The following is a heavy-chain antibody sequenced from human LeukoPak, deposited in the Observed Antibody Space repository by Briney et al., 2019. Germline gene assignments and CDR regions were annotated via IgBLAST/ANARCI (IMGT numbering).Heavy chain of an antibody. V-gene: IGHV4-59*12. D-gene: IGHD6-6*01. CDR1: GGSISNYY. CDR2: VFYSGST. J-gene: IGHJ4*02. Sequence: TSETLSLTCTASGGSISNYYWSWIRQPPGKGLEWIGYVFYSGSTNYNPSLRSRVTIPVDTSKNQFSLKLSSVTAADTAVYYCARDLGIAARPDYWGQGTLVTVSS. CDR3: ARDLGIAARPDY.